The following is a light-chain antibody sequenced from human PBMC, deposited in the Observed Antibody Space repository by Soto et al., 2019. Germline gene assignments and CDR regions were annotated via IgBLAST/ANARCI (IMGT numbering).Light chain of an antibody. Sequence: EIVLTQSPGTLSLSPGDRATLSCRASQSVSSSYLAWYQQKPGQPPRLLIYATSSRATGIPDRFSGSGSGTEFTLTISRLEPEDFAMYYCQQYCPSLVTFGPGTKVDIK. CDR1: QSVSSSY. CDR2: ATS. J-gene: IGKJ3*01. CDR3: QQYCPSLVT. V-gene: IGKV3-20*01.